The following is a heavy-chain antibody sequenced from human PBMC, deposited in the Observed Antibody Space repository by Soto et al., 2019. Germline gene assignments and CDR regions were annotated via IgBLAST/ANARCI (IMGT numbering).Heavy chain of an antibody. Sequence: QVQLVESGGGVVQPGRSLRLSCAASGFTFSSYGMHWVRQAPGKGLEWVAVISYDGSNKYYADSVKGRFTISRDNSKNTLYLQMNSRRAEDTAVYYCAPLTHFDYWGQGTLVTVSS. D-gene: IGHD2-15*01. J-gene: IGHJ4*02. V-gene: IGHV3-30*03. CDR3: APLTHFDY. CDR1: GFTFSSYG. CDR2: ISYDGSNK.